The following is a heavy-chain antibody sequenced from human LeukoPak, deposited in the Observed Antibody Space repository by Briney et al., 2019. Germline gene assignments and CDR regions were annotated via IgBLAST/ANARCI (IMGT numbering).Heavy chain of an antibody. CDR1: GFTFGSYS. CDR3: ARKSGSGNFPLDY. V-gene: IGHV3-23*01. J-gene: IGHJ4*02. D-gene: IGHD3-10*01. CDR2: ISAGGITT. Sequence: GGSLRLSCAASGFTFGSYSMSWVRQAPGKGLEWVSVISAGGITTYYADSVKGRFTISRDSSKNTVFLQMSSLRAEDTALYYCARKSGSGNFPLDYWGQGTLVTVSS.